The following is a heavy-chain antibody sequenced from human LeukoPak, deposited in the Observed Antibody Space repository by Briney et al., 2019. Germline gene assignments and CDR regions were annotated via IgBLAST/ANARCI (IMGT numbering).Heavy chain of an antibody. J-gene: IGHJ6*03. Sequence: ASVKVSCKASGGTFSSYAISWVRQAPGRGLEWMGGIIPIFGTANYAQKFQGRVTITTDESTSTAYMELSSLRSEDTAVYYCAREDDTYMDVWGKGTTVTVSS. CDR1: GGTFSSYA. CDR3: AREDDTYMDV. V-gene: IGHV1-69*05. D-gene: IGHD3-22*01. CDR2: IIPIFGTA.